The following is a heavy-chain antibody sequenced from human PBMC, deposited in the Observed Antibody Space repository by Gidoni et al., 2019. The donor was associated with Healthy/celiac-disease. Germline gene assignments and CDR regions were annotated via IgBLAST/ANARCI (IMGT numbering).Heavy chain of an antibody. D-gene: IGHD3-22*01. V-gene: IGHV3-21*01. J-gene: IGHJ3*02. CDR1: GFTFSSYS. CDR3: ARDSENYYDSSGYYFGAFDI. CDR2: ISSSSSYI. Sequence: EVQLVESGGGLVKPGGSLRLSCAASGFTFSSYSMNWVRQAPGKGLEWVSSISSSSSYIYYADSVKGRFTISRDNAKNSLYLQMNSLRAEDTAVYYCARDSENYYDSSGYYFGAFDIWGQGTMVTVSS.